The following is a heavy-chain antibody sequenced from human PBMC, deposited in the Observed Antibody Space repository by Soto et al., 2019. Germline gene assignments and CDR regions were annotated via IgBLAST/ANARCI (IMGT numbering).Heavy chain of an antibody. V-gene: IGHV3-9*01. J-gene: IGHJ3*02. Sequence: LRLSCAASGFTFDDYAMHWVRQAPGKGLEWVSGISWNSGSIGYADSVKGRFTISRDNAKNSLYLQMNSLRAEDTALYYCAKALAFDIWGQGTMVTVSS. CDR3: AKALAFDI. CDR2: ISWNSGSI. CDR1: GFTFDDYA.